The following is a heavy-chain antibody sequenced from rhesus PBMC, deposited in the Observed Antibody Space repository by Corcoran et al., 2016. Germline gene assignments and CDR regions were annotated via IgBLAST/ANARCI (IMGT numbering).Heavy chain of an antibody. Sequence: QVQLVQSGAEGKKPGASVKLSCKASGYTFSSSYLHGVVSAPGQVLEWMGWINPSNGNRGYTRKSQGRVTMTRNTSTSTAYMELSSLRSEDTAVYYCTREQLSVYFDFWGQGALVTVSS. V-gene: IGHV1S9*01. J-gene: IGHJ1*01. CDR1: GYTFSSSY. CDR3: TREQLSVYFDF. D-gene: IGHD4-29*01. CDR2: INPSNGNR.